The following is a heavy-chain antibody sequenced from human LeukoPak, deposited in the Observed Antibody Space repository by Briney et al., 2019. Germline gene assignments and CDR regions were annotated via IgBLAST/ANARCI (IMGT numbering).Heavy chain of an antibody. CDR1: GFTFSSHW. V-gene: IGHV3-74*01. Sequence: GGSLRLSCAVSGFTFSSHWMHWVRQAPGKGLVWVSRINSYGSSTTYADSVKGRFTISRDNAKNSLFLQMNSLRAEDTAVYYCARWGSVANYWGQGTLVTVSS. CDR3: ARWGSVANY. CDR2: INSYGSST. D-gene: IGHD6-19*01. J-gene: IGHJ4*02.